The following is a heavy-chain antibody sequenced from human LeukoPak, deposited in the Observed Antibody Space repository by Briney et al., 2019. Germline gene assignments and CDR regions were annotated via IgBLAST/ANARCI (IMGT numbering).Heavy chain of an antibody. J-gene: IGHJ4*02. D-gene: IGHD2-2*01. CDR2: ISGSGDST. CDR1: GFTFSSFA. Sequence: GGSLRLSCAASGFTFSSFAMTWVRQAPGKGLEWVSAISGSGDSTYYADSVKGRITISRDNSKNTLYLQMNSLRAEDTAVYYCAKGAWYQLPWSLYFDYWGQGTLVTVSS. V-gene: IGHV3-23*01. CDR3: AKGAWYQLPWSLYFDY.